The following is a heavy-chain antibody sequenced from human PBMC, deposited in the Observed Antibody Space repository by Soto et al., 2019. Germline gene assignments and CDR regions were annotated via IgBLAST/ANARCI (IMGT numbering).Heavy chain of an antibody. CDR2: INHSGST. CDR3: ARHPGYCSGGSCNWRAFDI. Sequence: QVQLQQWGAGLLKPSETLSLTCAVYGGSFSGYYWSWIRQPPGKGLEWIGDINHSGSTNYNPSLQSRVTISVDTSKNQFSLKLRSVTAADTAVYYCARHPGYCSGGSCNWRAFDIWGQGTMVTVSS. CDR1: GGSFSGYY. J-gene: IGHJ3*02. V-gene: IGHV4-34*01. D-gene: IGHD2-15*01.